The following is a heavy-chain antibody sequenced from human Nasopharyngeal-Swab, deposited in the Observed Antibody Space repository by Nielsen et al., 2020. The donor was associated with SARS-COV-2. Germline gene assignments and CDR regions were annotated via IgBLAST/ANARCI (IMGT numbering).Heavy chain of an antibody. D-gene: IGHD2-15*01. CDR3: ASATYHSYCSGGSCYSPFDY. J-gene: IGHJ4*02. V-gene: IGHV3-33*01. CDR2: IWYDGSNK. CDR1: GFTFSSYG. Sequence: GGSLRLSCAASGFTFSSYGMHWVRQAPGKGLEWVAVIWYDGSNKYYADSVKGRFTISRDNSKNTLYLQMNSLRAEDTAVYYCASATYHSYCSGGSCYSPFDYWGQGTLVTVSS.